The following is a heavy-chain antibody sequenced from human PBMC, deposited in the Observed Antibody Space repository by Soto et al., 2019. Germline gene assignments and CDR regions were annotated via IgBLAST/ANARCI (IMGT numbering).Heavy chain of an antibody. D-gene: IGHD3-22*01. CDR2: ISSSSSYI. V-gene: IGHV3-21*01. J-gene: IGHJ3*02. CDR1: GFTFSSYS. CDR3: ARDSTLCPWAYYYDSSGYCAFDI. Sequence: PGGSLRLSCAASGFTFSSYSMNWVRQAPGKGLEWVSSISSSSSYIYYADSVKGRFTISRDNAKNSLYLQMNSLRAEDTAVYYCARDSTLCPWAYYYDSSGYCAFDIWGQGTMVTVSS.